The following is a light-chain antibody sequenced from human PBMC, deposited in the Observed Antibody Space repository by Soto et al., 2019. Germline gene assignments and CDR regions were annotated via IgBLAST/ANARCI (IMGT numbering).Light chain of an antibody. J-gene: IGKJ5*01. CDR3: QQYGSSPPIT. CDR2: GAS. V-gene: IGKV3-20*01. Sequence: ESVLTHAAGTLSLSPGERATLSCRASQSVSSSYLAWYQQKPGQAPRLLIYGASSRATGIPDRFSGSGSGTDFTLTISRLEPEDFAVYYCQQYGSSPPITFGQGTRLEIK. CDR1: QSVSSSY.